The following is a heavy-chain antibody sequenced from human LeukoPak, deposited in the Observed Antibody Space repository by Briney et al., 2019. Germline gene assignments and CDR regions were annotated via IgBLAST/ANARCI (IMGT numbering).Heavy chain of an antibody. CDR1: GGSISSYY. D-gene: IGHD2-15*01. CDR2: TYASGST. J-gene: IGHJ5*02. V-gene: IGHV4-4*09. Sequence: PSETLSLTCTVSGGSISSYYWSWIRQPPGKGLEWVGYTYASGSTNYNPSLKSRVTLSVDTSKNQFSLKLTSVTAADTAMYYCARHSSVVRGWFDPWGQGTLVTVSS. CDR3: ARHSSVVRGWFDP.